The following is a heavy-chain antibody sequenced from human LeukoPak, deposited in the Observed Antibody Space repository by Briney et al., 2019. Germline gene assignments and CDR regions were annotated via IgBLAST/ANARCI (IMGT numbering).Heavy chain of an antibody. CDR2: IYYSGTT. D-gene: IGHD5-18*01. Sequence: SETLSLTCTMSGGSISSSPYYWGWIRQPPGKGLEWIGSIYYSGTTHYNPSLESRVTISVDTSKNQFSLKLASVTAADTAIYYCAKGAGGFSYYNWFDPWGQGTLVTVSS. CDR3: AKGAGGFSYYNWFDP. V-gene: IGHV4-39*07. CDR1: GGSISSSPYY. J-gene: IGHJ5*02.